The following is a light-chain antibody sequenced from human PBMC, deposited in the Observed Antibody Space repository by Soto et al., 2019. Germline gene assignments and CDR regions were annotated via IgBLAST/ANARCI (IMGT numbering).Light chain of an antibody. Sequence: QSVLTQSPSASATPGQRVTISCFGSSSNTGSKTINWYQHIPGTTPKLLIYSNNQRPSGVPDRFSGSKSGTSASLAISGLQSEDEADYYCAAWDDSLNGVIFGGGTKLTVL. V-gene: IGLV1-44*01. J-gene: IGLJ2*01. CDR3: AAWDDSLNGVI. CDR1: SSNTGSKT. CDR2: SNN.